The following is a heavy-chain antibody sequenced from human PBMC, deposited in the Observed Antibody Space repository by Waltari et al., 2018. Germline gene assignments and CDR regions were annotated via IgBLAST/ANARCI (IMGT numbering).Heavy chain of an antibody. D-gene: IGHD4-17*01. Sequence: EVQLVESGGGLVKPGGSLRLSCAASGFTFRSYSMHWVRQAPGKGLEWVSSISSSSSYIYYADSGKGRFTISRDNAKNSLYLQMNSLRAEDTAVYYCARSTVTYFDYWGQGTLVTVSS. CDR2: ISSSSSYI. CDR1: GFTFRSYS. CDR3: ARSTVTYFDY. J-gene: IGHJ4*02. V-gene: IGHV3-21*01.